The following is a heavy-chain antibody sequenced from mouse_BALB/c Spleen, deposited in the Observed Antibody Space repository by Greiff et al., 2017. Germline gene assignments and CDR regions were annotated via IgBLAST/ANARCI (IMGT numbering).Heavy chain of an antibody. J-gene: IGHJ4*01. V-gene: IGHV4-1*02. CDR1: GFDFSRYW. D-gene: IGHD2-1*01. CDR2: INPDSSTI. CDR3: ARDYYGNPYAIDY. Sequence: EVKVEESGGGLVQPGGSLKLSCAASGFDFSRYWMSWVRQAPGKGLEWIGEINPDSSTINYTPSLKDKFIISRDNAKNTLYLQMSKVRSEDTALYYCARDYYGNPYAIDYSVQLPSVTVSS.